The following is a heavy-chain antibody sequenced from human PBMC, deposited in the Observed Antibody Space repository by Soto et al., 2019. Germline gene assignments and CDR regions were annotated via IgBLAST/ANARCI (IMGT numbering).Heavy chain of an antibody. D-gene: IGHD3-10*01. CDR3: ARARGFGENRIYYDYYCAMDV. CDR2: IIPIFGTA. CDR1: GGTFSSYA. J-gene: IGHJ6*02. Sequence: SVKVSCKASGGTFSSYAISWVRPAPGQGLEWMGGIIPIFGTANYAQKFQGRVTITADESTSTAYMELSSLRSDDTAVYYCARARGFGENRIYYDYYCAMDVWGQGTTVTV. V-gene: IGHV1-69*13.